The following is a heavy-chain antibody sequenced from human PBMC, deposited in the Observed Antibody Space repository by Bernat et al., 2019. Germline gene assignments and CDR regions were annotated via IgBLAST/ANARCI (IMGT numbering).Heavy chain of an antibody. J-gene: IGHJ6*02. V-gene: IGHV1-69*06. D-gene: IGHD6-13*01. CDR2: IIPIFGTA. CDR1: GGTFSSYA. CDR3: ARGEQQLVRDLGRPDLECYCYGMDV. Sequence: QVQLVQSGAEVKKPGSSVKVSCKASGGTFSSYAISWVRQAPGQGLEWMGGIIPIFGTANYAQKFQGRVTITADKSTSTAYMALGSLRSEDTAAYCCARGEQQLVRDLGRPDLECYCYGMDVWGQGTRVTVSS.